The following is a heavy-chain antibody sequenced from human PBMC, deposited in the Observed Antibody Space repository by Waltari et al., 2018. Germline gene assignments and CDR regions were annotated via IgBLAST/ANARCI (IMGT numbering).Heavy chain of an antibody. CDR3: ARKRHYGSGSYYRNWFDP. V-gene: IGHV4-34*01. CDR2: INHSGST. D-gene: IGHD3-10*01. CDR1: GGSFSGYY. Sequence: QVQLQQWGAGLLKPSETLSLTCAVYGGSFSGYYWSWIRQPPGQGLEWIGEINHSGSTNYNPSLKSRVTISVDTSKNQFSLKLSSVTAADTAVYYCARKRHYGSGSYYRNWFDPWGQGTLVTVSS. J-gene: IGHJ5*02.